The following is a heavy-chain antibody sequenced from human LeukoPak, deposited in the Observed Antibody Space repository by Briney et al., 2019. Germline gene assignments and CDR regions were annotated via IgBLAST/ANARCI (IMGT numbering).Heavy chain of an antibody. CDR1: GFNFNNYA. CDR3: ARLVLMGSHLDY. Sequence: GGSLRLSCVASGFNFNNYAMSWVRQAPGKGLEWVSGINGGGGNTYYADSVKGRFTISRDNSKNTLYLQMNSRRPEDTAVYFCARLVLMGSHLDYWGQGTKFTVS. D-gene: IGHD6-6*01. J-gene: IGHJ4*02. V-gene: IGHV3-23*01. CDR2: INGGGGNT.